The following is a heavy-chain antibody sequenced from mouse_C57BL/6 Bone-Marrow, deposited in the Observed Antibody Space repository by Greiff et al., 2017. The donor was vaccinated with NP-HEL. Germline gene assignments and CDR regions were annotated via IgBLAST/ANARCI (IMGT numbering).Heavy chain of an antibody. J-gene: IGHJ1*03. CDR1: GFSLTSYA. V-gene: IGHV2-9-1*01. Sequence: VQLQESGPGLVAPSQSLSITCTVSGFSLTSYAISWVRQPPGKGLEWLGVIWTGGGTNYTSALKSRLSISKDNSKNQVFLKMNRLQTDDTARYCCAGTGIDWYFDVWGTGTTVTVSS. CDR2: IWTGGGT. CDR3: AGTGIDWYFDV. D-gene: IGHD4-1*01.